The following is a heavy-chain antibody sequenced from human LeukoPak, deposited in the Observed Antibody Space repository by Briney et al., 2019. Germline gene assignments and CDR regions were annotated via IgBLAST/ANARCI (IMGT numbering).Heavy chain of an antibody. J-gene: IGHJ4*02. V-gene: IGHV3-48*03. CDR1: AFSFTSYE. D-gene: IGHD6-19*01. Sequence: GGSLRLSCAASAFSFTSYEMHWLRQAPGQGLEWISYITSSGATKYSADSVEGRFTISRDNVKNSLYLQMTSLRVEDMSFYYCVRESRSDWYVGYFDYWGRGTLVTVSS. CDR2: ITSSGATK. CDR3: VRESRSDWYVGYFDY.